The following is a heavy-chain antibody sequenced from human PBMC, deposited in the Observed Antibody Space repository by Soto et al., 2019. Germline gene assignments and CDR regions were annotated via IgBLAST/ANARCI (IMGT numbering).Heavy chain of an antibody. D-gene: IGHD1-1*01. Sequence: XSVKVSCKASGYTFTSYYMHWVRQAPGQGLEWMGIINPSGGSTSYAQKFQGRVTMTRDTSTSTVYMELSSLRSEDTAVYYCARGYGDTDYYYYGMDVWGQGTTVTVSS. J-gene: IGHJ6*02. CDR2: INPSGGST. V-gene: IGHV1-46*01. CDR1: GYTFTSYY. CDR3: ARGYGDTDYYYYGMDV.